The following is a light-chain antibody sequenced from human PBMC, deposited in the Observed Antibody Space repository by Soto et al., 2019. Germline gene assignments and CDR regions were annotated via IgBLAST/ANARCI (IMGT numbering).Light chain of an antibody. CDR1: QSVSSY. J-gene: IGKJ1*01. CDR2: DAS. V-gene: IGKV3-11*01. Sequence: EIVLSQSPATLSLSPGERATLSCRASQSVSSYLAWYQHKPGQAPRLLIYDASKRATGIPARFSGSGSGTDFTLTISSLEPEDFAVYYCQQRSNWSPTWTFGQGTKVEDK. CDR3: QQRSNWSPTWT.